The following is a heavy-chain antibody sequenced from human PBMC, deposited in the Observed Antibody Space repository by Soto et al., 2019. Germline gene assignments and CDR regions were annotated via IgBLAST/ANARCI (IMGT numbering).Heavy chain of an antibody. CDR1: GGSISSYY. CDR3: ARANYGSGSYAYYYYMDV. D-gene: IGHD3-10*01. V-gene: IGHV4-59*01. CDR2: IYYSGST. Sequence: SETLSLTCTVSGGSISSYYWSWIRQPPGKGLEWIGYIYYSGSTNYNPSLKSRVTISVDTSKNQFSLKLSSVTAADTAVYYCARANYGSGSYAYYYYMDVWGKGTTVTVS. J-gene: IGHJ6*03.